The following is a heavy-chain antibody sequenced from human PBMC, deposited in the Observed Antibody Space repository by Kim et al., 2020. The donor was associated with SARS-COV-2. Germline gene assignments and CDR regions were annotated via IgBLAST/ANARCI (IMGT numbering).Heavy chain of an antibody. V-gene: IGHV4-30-2*01. D-gene: IGHD3-10*01. CDR3: ARNLVRGPLRVCFDP. CDR2: IYHSGAT. Sequence: SETLSLTCTVSGGSINSGGYSWSWIRQPPGKGLEYIGYIYHSGATYYNPSLKSRLTMSVDRSKNQFSLHLTSVTAADTAVYYCARNLVRGPLRVCFDPWGQGIWVTVSS. CDR1: GGSINSGGYS. J-gene: IGHJ5*02.